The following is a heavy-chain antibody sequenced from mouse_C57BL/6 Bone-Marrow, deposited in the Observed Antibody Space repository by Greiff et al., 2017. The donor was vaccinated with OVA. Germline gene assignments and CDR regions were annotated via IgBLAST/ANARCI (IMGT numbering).Heavy chain of an antibody. V-gene: IGHV1-53*01. Sequence: QVQLQQSGTELVKPGASVKLSCTASGYTFTSYWMHWVKQRPGQGLEWIGNINPSNGGTNYNEKFKSKATLTVDKSSSTAYMQLSSLTSEDSAVYYCARYRHFHYYGSSPDYWGQGTTLTVSS. CDR2: INPSNGGT. CDR3: ARYRHFHYYGSSPDY. CDR1: GYTFTSYW. J-gene: IGHJ2*01. D-gene: IGHD1-1*01.